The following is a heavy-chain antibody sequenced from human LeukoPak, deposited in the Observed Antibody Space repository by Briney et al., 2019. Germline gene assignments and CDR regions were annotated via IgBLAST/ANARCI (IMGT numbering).Heavy chain of an antibody. D-gene: IGHD2-2*01. J-gene: IGHJ6*03. CDR2: INPNSGGT. CDR1: GYTFTGYY. CDR3: ARAAYCSSTSCLSPYYYYMDV. Sequence: ASVKVSCKASGYTFTGYYMHWVRQAPGQGLEWMGWINPNSGGTNYAQKLQGRVTMTTDTSTSTAYMELRSLRSDDTAVYYCARAAYCSSTSCLSPYYYYMDVWGKGTTVTISS. V-gene: IGHV1-2*02.